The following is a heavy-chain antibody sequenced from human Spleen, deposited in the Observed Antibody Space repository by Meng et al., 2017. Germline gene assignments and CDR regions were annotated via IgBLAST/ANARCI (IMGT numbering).Heavy chain of an antibody. CDR3: ARDRLGSSGWVYYYYGMDV. CDR1: GYTFTSYG. Sequence: ASVKVSCKASGYTFTSYGISWVRQAPGQGLEWMGWISAYNGNTNYAQKLQGRVTMTTDTSTSTAYMELRSLRSDDTAVYYCARDRLGSSGWVYYYYGMDVWGQGTTVTVSS. D-gene: IGHD6-19*01. J-gene: IGHJ6*02. V-gene: IGHV1-18*01. CDR2: ISAYNGNT.